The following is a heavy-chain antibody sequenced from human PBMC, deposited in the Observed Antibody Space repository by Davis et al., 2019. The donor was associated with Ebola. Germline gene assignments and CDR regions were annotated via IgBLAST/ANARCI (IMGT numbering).Heavy chain of an antibody. CDR3: ARTAVTGIGFDS. CDR1: GYTFRNSA. Sequence: AASVKVSCKASGYTFRNSAISWVRQAPGQGLEWMGWMHANSPNTGYAQKFQGRVTMTRDTSIRTAYMELSGLRSEDTAVYYCARTAVTGIGFDSWGQGTLVTVSS. V-gene: IGHV1-8*02. D-gene: IGHD6-19*01. CDR2: MHANSPNT. J-gene: IGHJ5*01.